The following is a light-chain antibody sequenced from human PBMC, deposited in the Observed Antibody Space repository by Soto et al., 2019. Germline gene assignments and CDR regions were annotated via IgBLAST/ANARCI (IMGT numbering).Light chain of an antibody. CDR1: QTISNW. CDR3: QQRSNWPPIT. Sequence: DIQITQSPSSLSSSVLYIVTISFLSIQTISNWLAWYQQKPGKAPRLLIYDASSLESGVPARFSGSGSGTDFTLTISSLEPEDFAVYYCQQRSNWPPITFGQGTRLEIK. V-gene: IGKV1-5*01. CDR2: DAS. J-gene: IGKJ5*01.